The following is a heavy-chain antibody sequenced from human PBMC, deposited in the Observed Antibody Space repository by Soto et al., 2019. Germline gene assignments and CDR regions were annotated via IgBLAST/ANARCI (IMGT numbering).Heavy chain of an antibody. CDR1: GFTFSNYA. Sequence: GGSLRLSCAASGFTFSNYAMTWVRQGPGKGLEWVSGISGSGGRSYYADSVKGRFTISRDNSKSTLYLQMNSLRAEDTAVYYCAKAYFVWSSEQPYYFDYWGQGTLVTAPQ. CDR2: ISGSGGRS. D-gene: IGHD3-16*01. V-gene: IGHV3-23*01. J-gene: IGHJ4*02. CDR3: AKAYFVWSSEQPYYFDY.